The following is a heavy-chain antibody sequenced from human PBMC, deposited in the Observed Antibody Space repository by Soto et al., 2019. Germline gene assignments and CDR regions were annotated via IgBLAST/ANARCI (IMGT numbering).Heavy chain of an antibody. CDR3: AKPAMVRKAGYYYYGMDV. D-gene: IGHD5-18*01. CDR1: GFTFSNYA. CDR2: ITGSGGST. J-gene: IGHJ6*02. Sequence: GGSLRLSCAASGFTFSNYAMSWVRQAPGKGLEWVSAITGSGGSTYYADSVKGRFTISRDNSKNTLYLQMNSLRDEDTAVYYCAKPAMVRKAGYYYYGMDVWGQGNTVTVSS. V-gene: IGHV3-23*01.